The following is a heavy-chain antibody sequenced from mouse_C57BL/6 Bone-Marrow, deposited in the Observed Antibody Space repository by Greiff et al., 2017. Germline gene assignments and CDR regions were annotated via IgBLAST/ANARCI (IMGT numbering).Heavy chain of an antibody. Sequence: QVQLQQPGAELVMPGASVKLSCKASGYTFTSYWMHWVKQRPGQGLEWIGEIDPSDSYTNYNQKLKGKSTLTVDKSSSTAYMQLSSLTSEDSAVYYCARCYYGSTQLAMDYWGQGTSVTVSS. CDR1: GYTFTSYW. J-gene: IGHJ4*01. V-gene: IGHV1-69*01. CDR3: ARCYYGSTQLAMDY. CDR2: IDPSDSYT. D-gene: IGHD1-1*01.